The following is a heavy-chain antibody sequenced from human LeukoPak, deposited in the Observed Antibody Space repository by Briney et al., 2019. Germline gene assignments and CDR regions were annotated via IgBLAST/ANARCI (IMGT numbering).Heavy chain of an antibody. D-gene: IGHD3-16*01. Sequence: AGGSLRLSCAASGFTVSSNYLSWVRQAPGKGLEWVSVIYSGGNTYYADSVKGRFTISRDNSKNTLYLQMNSLRAEDTAVYFCAERYWGSLQDYWGQGTLV. CDR1: GFTVSSNY. J-gene: IGHJ4*02. V-gene: IGHV3-53*01. CDR2: IYSGGNT. CDR3: AERYWGSLQDY.